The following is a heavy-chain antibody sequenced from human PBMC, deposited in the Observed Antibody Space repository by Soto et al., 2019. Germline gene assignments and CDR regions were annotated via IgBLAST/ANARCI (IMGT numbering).Heavy chain of an antibody. D-gene: IGHD1-7*01. CDR2: INHSGST. V-gene: IGHV4-34*01. J-gene: IGHJ4*02. Sequence: SETLSLTCAVYGGSFSGYYWSWIRQPPGKGLEWIGEINHSGSTNYNPSLKSRVTISVDTSKNQFSLKLSSVTAADTAVYYCARGRMSSVDIYNWNSRRVYYFDYWGQGTLVTSPQ. CDR1: GGSFSGYY. CDR3: ARGRMSSVDIYNWNSRRVYYFDY.